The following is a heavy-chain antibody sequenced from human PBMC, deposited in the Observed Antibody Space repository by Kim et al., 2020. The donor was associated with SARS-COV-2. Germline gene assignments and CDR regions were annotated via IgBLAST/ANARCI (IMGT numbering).Heavy chain of an antibody. CDR1: GFTFSSYA. J-gene: IGHJ3*02. Sequence: GGSLRLSCAASGFTFSSYAMHWVRQAPGKGLEWVAVISYDGSNKYYADSVKGRFTISRDNSKNTLYLQMNSLRAEDTAVYYCARGGAFDIWGQGTMVTVSS. V-gene: IGHV3-30-3*01. CDR2: ISYDGSNK. CDR3: ARGGAFDI.